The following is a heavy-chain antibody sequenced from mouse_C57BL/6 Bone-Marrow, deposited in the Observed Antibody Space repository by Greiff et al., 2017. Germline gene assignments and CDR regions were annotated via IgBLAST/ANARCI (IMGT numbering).Heavy chain of an antibody. CDR1: GYTFTSYG. Sequence: QVQLKQSGAELARPGASVKLSCKASGYTFTSYGISWVKQRTGQGLEWIGEIYPRSGNTYYNEKFKGKATLTADKSSSTAYMELRSLTSEDSAVYFCARGYYDYGGDYFDYWGQGTTLTVSS. CDR2: IYPRSGNT. CDR3: ARGYYDYGGDYFDY. V-gene: IGHV1-81*01. D-gene: IGHD2-4*01. J-gene: IGHJ2*01.